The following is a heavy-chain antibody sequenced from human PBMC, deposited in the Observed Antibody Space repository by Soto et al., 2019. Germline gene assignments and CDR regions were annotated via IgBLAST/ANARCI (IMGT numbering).Heavy chain of an antibody. CDR2: ITPIYPTT. CDR3: ARIPRYSFPTSDDLDS. V-gene: IGHV1-69*15. Sequence: QVQLVQSGAELRKPGSSVQVSCKASGGTFYTYTFSWVRQAPGQGLEWMGSITPIYPTTNYAERFQGRLTITADGSTRTAYMELTSLTSEDTAVYYCARIPRYSFPTSDDLDSWGQGTLVTVSS. J-gene: IGHJ4*02. CDR1: GGTFYTYT. D-gene: IGHD5-18*01.